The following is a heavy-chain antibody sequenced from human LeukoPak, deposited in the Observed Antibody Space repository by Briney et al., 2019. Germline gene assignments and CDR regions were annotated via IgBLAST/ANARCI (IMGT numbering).Heavy chain of an antibody. CDR2: IYYSGST. J-gene: IGHJ5*02. Sequence: SETLSLTCTVSGGSISSYYWNWVRQPPGKGLEWIGNIYYSGSTNYNPSLKSRVTISVDMSKNQFSLRLSSVTAADTAVYYCARHRGVGALTWGQGTLVTVSS. CDR1: GGSISSYY. V-gene: IGHV4-59*08. D-gene: IGHD3-10*01. CDR3: ARHRGVGALT.